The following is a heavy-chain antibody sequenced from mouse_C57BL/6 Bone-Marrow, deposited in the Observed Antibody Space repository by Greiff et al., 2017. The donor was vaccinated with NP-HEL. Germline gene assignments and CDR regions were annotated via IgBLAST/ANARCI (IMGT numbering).Heavy chain of an antibody. J-gene: IGHJ3*01. Sequence: EVMLVESGGGLVKPGGSLKLSCAASGFTFSDYGMHWVRQAPEKGLEWVAYISSGSSTIYYADKVKGRFTISRDNAKNTLFLQMTSLRSEDTAMYYCARRNGAWFAYWGQGTLVTVSA. CDR1: GFTFSDYG. CDR3: ARRNGAWFAY. V-gene: IGHV5-17*01. CDR2: ISSGSSTI.